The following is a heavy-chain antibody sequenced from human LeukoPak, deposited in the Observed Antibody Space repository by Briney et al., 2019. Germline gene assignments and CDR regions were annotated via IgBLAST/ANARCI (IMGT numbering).Heavy chain of an antibody. CDR2: IYSGGST. CDR1: GFTVSSNY. J-gene: IGHJ4*02. CDR3: AREMFPQFPSDTWATTDY. Sequence: GGSLRLSCAASGFTVSSNYMSWVRQAPGKGLEWVSVIYSGGSTYYADSVKGRFTISRDNSKNTLYLQMNSLRAEDTAVYYCAREMFPQFPSDTWATTDYWGQGTLVTVSS. V-gene: IGHV3-53*05. D-gene: IGHD1-14*01.